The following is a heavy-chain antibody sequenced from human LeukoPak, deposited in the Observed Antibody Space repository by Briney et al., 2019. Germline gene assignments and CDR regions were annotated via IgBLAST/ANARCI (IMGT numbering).Heavy chain of an antibody. CDR3: ARDSHYYDSSGPRFDY. V-gene: IGHV1-2*02. Sequence: GASVKVSCKASGYTFTGYYMHWVRQAPGQGLEWMGWINPNSGGTNYAQKFQGRVTMTRDTPISTAYMELSRLRSDDTAVYYCARDSHYYDSSGPRFDYWGQGTLVTVSS. CDR1: GYTFTGYY. J-gene: IGHJ4*02. D-gene: IGHD3-22*01. CDR2: INPNSGGT.